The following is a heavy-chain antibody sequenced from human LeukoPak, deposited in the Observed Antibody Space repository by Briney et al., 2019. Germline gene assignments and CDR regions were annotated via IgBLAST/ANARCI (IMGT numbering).Heavy chain of an antibody. CDR1: GFTFSSYA. Sequence: GGSLRLSCAASGFTFSSYAMNWVRQAPGKGLEWVSSISSSSSYIYYADSMKGRFTISRDNAKNSLYLQMNSLRADDTAVYYCARVGGGSYSGLGSPFDYWGQGTLVTVSS. V-gene: IGHV3-21*01. J-gene: IGHJ4*02. CDR3: ARVGGGSYSGLGSPFDY. D-gene: IGHD1-26*01. CDR2: ISSSSSYI.